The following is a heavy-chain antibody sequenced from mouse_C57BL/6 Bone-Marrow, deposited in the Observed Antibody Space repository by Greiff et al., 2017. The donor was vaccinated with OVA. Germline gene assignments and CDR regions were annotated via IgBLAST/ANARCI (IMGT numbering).Heavy chain of an antibody. J-gene: IGHJ4*01. Sequence: VQLQQPGAELVMPGASVKLSCKASGYTFTSYWMHWVKQRPGQGLEWIGEIDPSDSYTNYNQKFKGKSTLTVDKSSSTAYMQLSSLTSEDSAVYYCAREGIIATASDYWGQGTAVTGSS. D-gene: IGHD1-1*01. CDR3: AREGIIATASDY. V-gene: IGHV1-69*01. CDR1: GYTFTSYW. CDR2: IDPSDSYT.